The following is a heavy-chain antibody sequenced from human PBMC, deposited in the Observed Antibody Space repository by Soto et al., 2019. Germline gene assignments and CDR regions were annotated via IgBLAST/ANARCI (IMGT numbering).Heavy chain of an antibody. CDR2: TYYRSKWYN. J-gene: IGHJ6*02. D-gene: IGHD1-7*01. V-gene: IGHV6-1*01. Sequence: SQTLSLTCAISGDSVSSNSPAWNWIRQSPSRGLEWLGRTYYRSKWYNDYAVSVKSRITINPDTSKNQFSLQLNSVTPEDTTVYCCARAAYYLNYNNFYYYGMDVWGQGTTVTVSS. CDR1: GDSVSSNSPA. CDR3: ARAAYYLNYNNFYYYGMDV.